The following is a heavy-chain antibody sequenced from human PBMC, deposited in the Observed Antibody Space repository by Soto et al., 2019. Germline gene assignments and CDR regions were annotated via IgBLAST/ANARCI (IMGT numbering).Heavy chain of an antibody. CDR1: GGSISSSCFY. Sequence: QLQLQEWGPGLLKSSETLSLTCTVSGGSISSSCFYWDCIRQRPGKGLEWIGSLFYSGSTYYNPSLKSRVTISFDTSKNQFSLKLSSVTAADTAVYYCARLESHDGTLGHWGQGTLVTVSS. CDR2: LFYSGST. V-gene: IGHV4-39*01. D-gene: IGHD1-1*01. CDR3: ARLESHDGTLGH. J-gene: IGHJ1*01.